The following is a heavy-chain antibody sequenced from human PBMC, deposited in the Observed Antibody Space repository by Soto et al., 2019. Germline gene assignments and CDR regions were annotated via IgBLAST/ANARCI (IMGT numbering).Heavy chain of an antibody. V-gene: IGHV4-59*08. CDR3: ARYSSSWYGFDY. D-gene: IGHD6-13*01. CDR1: DGSISSYD. J-gene: IGHJ4*02. CDR2: IYYSGST. Sequence: AFVPLCLTCTVSDGSISSYDWSRIRQPPGKGLEWIGYIYYSGSTNYNPSLKSRVTISVDTSKNQFSLKLSSVTAADTAVYYCARYSSSWYGFDYWGQGTLVTVSS.